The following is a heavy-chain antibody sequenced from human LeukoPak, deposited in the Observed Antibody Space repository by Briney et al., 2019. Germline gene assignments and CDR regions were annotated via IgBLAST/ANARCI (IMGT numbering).Heavy chain of an antibody. V-gene: IGHV4-59*01. CDR2: IHHSGTT. Sequence: SETLSLTCTVSGGSLSSGYWGWMRQSPGRGLEWIGYIHHSGTTKYNTSLKSRVTISVDTSKNQFSLKLSSVTAADTAVYYCAKYYHDSSGYGAFDIWGQGTMVTVSS. CDR1: GGSLSSGY. CDR3: AKYYHDSSGYGAFDI. J-gene: IGHJ3*02. D-gene: IGHD3-22*01.